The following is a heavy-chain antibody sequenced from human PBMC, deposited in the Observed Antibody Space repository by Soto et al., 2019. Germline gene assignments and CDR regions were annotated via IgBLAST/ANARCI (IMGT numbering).Heavy chain of an antibody. Sequence: QVQMQESGPGLVKPSGPLSLTCAVSGGSISSINWWSWVRQPQGKGLEWIGEIYHSGSTNYNPSLKSLVIISVDKSKNQCSLNLSSVPAADTAGYYCARDLGGWSSCWHLVDIWGQGTRVTVSS. J-gene: IGHJ3*02. CDR2: IYHSGST. D-gene: IGHD6-19*01. CDR3: ARDLGGWSSCWHLVDI. CDR1: GGSISSINW. V-gene: IGHV4-4*02.